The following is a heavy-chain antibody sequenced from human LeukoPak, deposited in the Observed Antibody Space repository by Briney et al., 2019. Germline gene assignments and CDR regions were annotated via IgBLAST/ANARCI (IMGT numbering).Heavy chain of an antibody. Sequence: SETLSLTCTVSGGSISSYYWRWIRQPAGKGLEWIGRIYTSGSTHYNPSLKSRVTMSVDTSKNQFSLKLSSVTAADTAVYYCAREREAMVRGVITIWFDPWGQGTLDTVSS. CDR2: IYTSGST. CDR3: AREREAMVRGVITIWFDP. CDR1: GGSISSYY. J-gene: IGHJ5*02. V-gene: IGHV4-4*07. D-gene: IGHD3-10*01.